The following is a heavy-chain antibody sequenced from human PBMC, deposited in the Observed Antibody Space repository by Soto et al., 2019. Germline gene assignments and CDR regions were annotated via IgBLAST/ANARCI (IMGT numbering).Heavy chain of an antibody. J-gene: IGHJ4*02. D-gene: IGHD6-19*01. CDR2: ISCCGGST. CDR1: GFSFNNYG. CDR3: AKADGEQWLLPHLDK. Sequence: GSLRLSCTVSGFSFNNYGINWVRQAPGEGLEWVSGISCCGGSTSYADSVKGRFSIARDDSTNTLSLQMNNLRVEDTAQYYCAKADGEQWLLPHLDKWGQGTLVTVSS. V-gene: IGHV3-23*01.